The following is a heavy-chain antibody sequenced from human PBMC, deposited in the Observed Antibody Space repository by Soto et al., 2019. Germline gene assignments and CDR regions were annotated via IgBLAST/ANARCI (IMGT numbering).Heavy chain of an antibody. CDR3: ARDRGVAPPVAGNTHYYYYMDV. V-gene: IGHV1-18*01. D-gene: IGHD6-19*01. Sequence: QDQLVQSGGEVKKPGASVKVSCKASGYSFTNYGITWVRQAPGQGFEGMGWISAYNGDTNYAQKLQGSVTMTTDASTSTAYLELRSLRSDDTAVYYCARDRGVAPPVAGNTHYYYYMDVWGKGTTVTVSS. J-gene: IGHJ6*03. CDR1: GYSFTNYG. CDR2: ISAYNGDT.